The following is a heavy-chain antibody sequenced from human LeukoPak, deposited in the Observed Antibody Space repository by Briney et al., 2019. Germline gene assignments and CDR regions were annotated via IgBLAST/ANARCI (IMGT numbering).Heavy chain of an antibody. D-gene: IGHD5-18*01. Sequence: PGGSLRLSCAASGFTFSSYAMSWVRQAPGKGLEWVAVISYDGSNKYYADSVKGRFTISRDNSKNTLYLQMNGLRAEDTAVYYCASAVDTAMVPEFDYWGQGTLVTVSS. CDR1: GFTFSSYA. V-gene: IGHV3-30-3*01. CDR3: ASAVDTAMVPEFDY. J-gene: IGHJ4*02. CDR2: ISYDGSNK.